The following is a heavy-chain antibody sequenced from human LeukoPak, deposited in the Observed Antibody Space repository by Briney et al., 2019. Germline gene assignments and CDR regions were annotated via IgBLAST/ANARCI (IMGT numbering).Heavy chain of an antibody. CDR2: VYASGST. D-gene: IGHD5-18*01. CDR3: ALRGYNYEDY. V-gene: IGHV4-61*02. Sequence: SETLSLTCTVSGGSISSGSYYWSWIRQPAGKGLEWIGRVYASGSTNYNPSLESRVTMSVDTSKNQFSLKLYSVTAADTAVYYCALRGYNYEDYWGQGTLVTVSS. J-gene: IGHJ4*02. CDR1: GGSISSGSYY.